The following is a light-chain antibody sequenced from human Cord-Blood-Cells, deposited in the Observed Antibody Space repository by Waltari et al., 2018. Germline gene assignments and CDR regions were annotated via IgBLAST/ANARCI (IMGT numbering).Light chain of an antibody. J-gene: IGLJ3*02. V-gene: IGLV7-46*01. CDR1: TGAVTSGHY. CDR3: LLSYSGARFWV. CDR2: DTS. Sequence: QAVVTQEPSLTVSPGGTVTLTCGSSTGAVTSGHYPYWFQQKPGQAPRTLIYDTSNKHSWTPARFSGSLLGGKAALTLSGAQPEDEAEYYCLLSYSGARFWVF.